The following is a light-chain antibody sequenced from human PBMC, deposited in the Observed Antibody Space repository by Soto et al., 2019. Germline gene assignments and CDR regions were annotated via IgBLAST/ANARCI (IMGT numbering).Light chain of an antibody. J-gene: IGKJ3*01. CDR3: QQYGGSPPFT. Sequence: EIVLTQSPGTLSLSPGERATLSCRASQSVASTYLAWYQQKPGQAPRLLIYGTSRRATGIPDRFSGSGSGTEFTLTISKLEPEDFAMYYCQQYGGSPPFTFGPGTKVDIK. CDR1: QSVASTY. CDR2: GTS. V-gene: IGKV3-20*01.